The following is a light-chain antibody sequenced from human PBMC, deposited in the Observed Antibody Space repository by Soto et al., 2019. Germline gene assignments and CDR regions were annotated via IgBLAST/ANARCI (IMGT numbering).Light chain of an antibody. CDR3: QLRTNWPSLT. CDR2: DAS. CDR1: QNFSNY. V-gene: IGKV3-11*01. Sequence: DIVLTQSPATLSLSPGQRATLSCRASQNFSNYVAWYQQKPGRVPRLLIYDASKRATGIPSRFSGSASGTDFTLTISSLEPEHFAIYYCQLRTNWPSLTFGGGTKVEI. J-gene: IGKJ4*02.